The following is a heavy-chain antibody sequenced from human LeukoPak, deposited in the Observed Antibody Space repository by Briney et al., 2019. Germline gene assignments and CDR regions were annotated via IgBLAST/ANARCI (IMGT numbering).Heavy chain of an antibody. CDR1: GYTFTGYY. CDR3: ARGEMGRDSSGYFGY. J-gene: IGHJ4*02. CDR2: INPNSGGT. D-gene: IGHD3-22*01. Sequence: ASVRVSCKASGYTFTGYYMHWVRQAPGQGLEGRGWINPNSGGTNYAQKFQGRVTMTRDTSISTAYMELNRLRSDDAAVYYCARGEMGRDSSGYFGYWGQGSLVTVSS. V-gene: IGHV1-2*02.